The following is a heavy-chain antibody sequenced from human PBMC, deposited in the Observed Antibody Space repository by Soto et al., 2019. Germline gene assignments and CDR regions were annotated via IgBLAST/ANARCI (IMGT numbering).Heavy chain of an antibody. CDR2: IYYSGST. V-gene: IGHV4-61*01. CDR1: GGSVSSGSYY. J-gene: IGHJ3*02. Sequence: SETLSLTCTVSGGSVSSGSYYWSWIRQPPGKGLEWIGYIYYSGSTNYNPSLKSRVTISVDTSKNQFSLKLSSVTAADTAVYYCAREVVTHDAFDIWAQGTTVTVSS. D-gene: IGHD2-21*02. CDR3: AREVVTHDAFDI.